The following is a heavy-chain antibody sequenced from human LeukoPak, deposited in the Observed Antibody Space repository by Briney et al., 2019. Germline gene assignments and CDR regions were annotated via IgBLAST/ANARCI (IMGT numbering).Heavy chain of an antibody. V-gene: IGHV4-39*01. CDR2: ISYSGST. J-gene: IGHJ4*02. Sequence: PSETLSLTCTVSGGSISNNSYYWGWIRQPPGKGLEWIGSISYSGSTYYNPSLKSRVTISIDTSKNQFSLKLSSVTAADTAVYYCRGYSSGFRFDYWGQGTLVTVSS. CDR1: GGSISNNSYY. CDR3: RGYSSGFRFDY. D-gene: IGHD5-18*01.